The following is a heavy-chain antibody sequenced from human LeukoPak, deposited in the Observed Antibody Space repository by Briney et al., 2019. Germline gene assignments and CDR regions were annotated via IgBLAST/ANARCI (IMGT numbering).Heavy chain of an antibody. J-gene: IGHJ4*02. CDR3: AKEQRIRHCSEGVCMEGYYFDY. D-gene: IGHD2-8*01. Sequence: PGGSLRLSCTGSGFPFNMFAMNWVRQAPGQGLEWVSGLSRGGGTTNYADSVKGRFTISRDTSKNMVFLQTNDLRPEDTAVYYCAKEQRIRHCSEGVCMEGYYFDYWGQGSLVTVSS. CDR1: GFPFNMFA. CDR2: LSRGGGTT. V-gene: IGHV3-23*01.